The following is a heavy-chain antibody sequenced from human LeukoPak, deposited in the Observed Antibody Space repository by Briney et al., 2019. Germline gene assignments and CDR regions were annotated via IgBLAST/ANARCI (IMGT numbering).Heavy chain of an antibody. J-gene: IGHJ2*01. D-gene: IGHD3-9*01. Sequence: SETLSLTCTVSGGSISSYYWSWVRQPPGKGLEWIGNINYSGSSDYNPSLKSRVSFSVDTSKDQFSLRLSSVTAADTAVYYCGRRTYYDTLTGYNYWYFDLWGRGTLVTVSS. CDR2: INYSGSS. CDR1: GGSISSYY. V-gene: IGHV4-59*01. CDR3: GRRTYYDTLTGYNYWYFDL.